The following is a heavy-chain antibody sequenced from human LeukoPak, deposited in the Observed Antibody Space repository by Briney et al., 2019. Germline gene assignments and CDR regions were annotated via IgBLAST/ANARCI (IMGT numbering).Heavy chain of an antibody. D-gene: IGHD5-18*01. CDR2: INHSGST. V-gene: IGHV4-34*01. J-gene: IGHJ4*02. CDR1: GGSFSGYY. Sequence: SETLSLTCAVYGGSFSGYYWSWIRQPPGKGLEWIGEINHSGSTNYNPSLKSRVPISVDTSKNQFSLKLSSVTAADTAVYYCARGPAIPVDTAMVVDYWGQGTLVTVSS. CDR3: ARGPAIPVDTAMVVDY.